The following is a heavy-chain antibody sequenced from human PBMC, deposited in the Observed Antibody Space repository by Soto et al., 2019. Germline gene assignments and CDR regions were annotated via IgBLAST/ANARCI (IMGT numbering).Heavy chain of an antibody. D-gene: IGHD3-3*01. J-gene: IGHJ4*02. CDR2: FYYSGST. Sequence: QVQLQESGPGLVKPSQTLSLTCTVSGDSTSSGDYYWRWIRQPPGKGLEWIGSFYYSGSTYYNPSLKSRVTISVDTSKHHFSLKVSSVTAADTALYYCAQRSGFYTGIDYWGRGTLVTVSS. V-gene: IGHV4-30-4*01. CDR1: GDSTSSGDYY. CDR3: AQRSGFYTGIDY.